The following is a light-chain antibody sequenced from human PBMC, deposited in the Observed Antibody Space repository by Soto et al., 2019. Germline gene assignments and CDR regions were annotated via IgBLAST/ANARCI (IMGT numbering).Light chain of an antibody. CDR3: AAWDDGLSGWV. V-gene: IGLV1-47*01. CDR2: RNN. CDR1: SSNIGSNY. Sequence: QSVLTQPPSASGTPGQRVTISCSGSSSNIGSNYVYWYQQLPGTAPKLLIYRNNQRPSGVPDRFSGSKSGTSASLAISGLRYEDEADYYCAAWDDGLSGWVFGGGTKVTVL. J-gene: IGLJ3*02.